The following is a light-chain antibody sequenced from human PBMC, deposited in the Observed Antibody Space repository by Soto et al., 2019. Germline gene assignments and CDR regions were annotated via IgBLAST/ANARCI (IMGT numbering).Light chain of an antibody. CDR2: DVS. J-gene: IGLJ1*01. Sequence: QSALTQPASVSGSHGQSITISCTGTSSDVGGYNYVSWYQSHPGEAPKLIIYDVSNRPSGVSDRFSGSKSGNTASLTISGLQAEDEADYYCSSYTSSISYVFGTGTKLTVL. CDR3: SSYTSSISYV. V-gene: IGLV2-14*03. CDR1: SSDVGGYNY.